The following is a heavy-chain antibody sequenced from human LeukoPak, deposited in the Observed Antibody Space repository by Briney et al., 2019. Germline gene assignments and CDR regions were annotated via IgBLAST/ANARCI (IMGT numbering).Heavy chain of an antibody. CDR3: ARGGGIAVAGSVGY. Sequence: ASVKVSCKASGYTFTGYYMHWVRQAPGHGVEWMGWINPNSGGTNYAQKFQGRVTMTRDTSISTAYMELSRLRSDDTAVYYCARGGGIAVAGSVGYWGQGTLVTVSS. CDR1: GYTFTGYY. D-gene: IGHD6-19*01. CDR2: INPNSGGT. J-gene: IGHJ4*02. V-gene: IGHV1-2*02.